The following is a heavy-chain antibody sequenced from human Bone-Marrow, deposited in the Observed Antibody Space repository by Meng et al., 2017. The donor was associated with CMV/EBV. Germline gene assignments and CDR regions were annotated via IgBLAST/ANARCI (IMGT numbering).Heavy chain of an antibody. Sequence: GGSLRFSCAASGFTFSSYAMHWFRQAPGKGLQWVAVISYDESNKYYADPVKARFTISRDNSKNTLYLQMNSRRAEEPAVYYCAGDIVVVPAARYYYYYGMDVWGQGTTVTVSS. J-gene: IGHJ6*02. CDR1: GFTFSSYA. D-gene: IGHD2-2*01. V-gene: IGHV3-30*04. CDR2: ISYDESNK. CDR3: AGDIVVVPAARYYYYYGMDV.